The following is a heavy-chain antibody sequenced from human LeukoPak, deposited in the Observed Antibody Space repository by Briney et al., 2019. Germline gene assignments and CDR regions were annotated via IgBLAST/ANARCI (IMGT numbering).Heavy chain of an antibody. D-gene: IGHD3-10*01. CDR1: GFTFSGYA. V-gene: IGHV3-23*01. Sequence: GGSLRLSCAASGFTFSGYAMSWVRQAPGKGLEWVSAISGSGGGTYYADSVKGRFTISRDNSKNTLYLQMNSLRVEDTALYYCARGTFSPQGSYYGHWGQGTRVTVSS. CDR2: ISGSGGGT. CDR3: ARGTFSPQGSYYGH. J-gene: IGHJ4*02.